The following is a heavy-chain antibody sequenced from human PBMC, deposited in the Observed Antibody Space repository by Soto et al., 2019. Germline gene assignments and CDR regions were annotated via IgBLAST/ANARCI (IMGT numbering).Heavy chain of an antibody. CDR3: ARVSGSYYYGMQV. CDR1: VGSISSCGYY. V-gene: IGHV4-31*03. Sequence: ASETLSLTCTVSVGSISSCGYYCSWIRQHPGKGLEWIGYIYYSGSTYYNPALKSRVTISVDTSKNQFSLKLSALTAADTAVYYCARVSGSYYYGMQVWGQGIPVTVCS. J-gene: IGHJ6*02. CDR2: IYYSGST. D-gene: IGHD1-26*01.